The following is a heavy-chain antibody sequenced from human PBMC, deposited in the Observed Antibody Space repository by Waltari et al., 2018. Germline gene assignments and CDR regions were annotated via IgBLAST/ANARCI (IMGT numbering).Heavy chain of an antibody. V-gene: IGHV5-51*01. D-gene: IGHD2-15*01. CDR2: IYPGDSDT. CDR1: GYSFTSYW. J-gene: IGHJ4*02. CDR3: ARDPRYCSGGSCYSYFDY. Sequence: EVQLVQSGAEVKKPGESLKISCKGSGYSFTSYWIGWVRQMPGKGLEWMGIIYPGDSDTRYSPSFQGQVTISADKSISTAYLQWSSLRAEDTAVYYCARDPRYCSGGSCYSYFDYWGQGTLVTVSS.